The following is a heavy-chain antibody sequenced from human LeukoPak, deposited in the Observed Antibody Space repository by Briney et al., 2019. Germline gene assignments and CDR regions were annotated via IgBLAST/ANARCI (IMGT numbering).Heavy chain of an antibody. V-gene: IGHV1-24*01. CDR2: FDPEDDET. Sequence: GASVKVSCKVSGYTLTELSMHWVRQAPEKGLEWMGGFDPEDDETIYAQKFQGRVTMTADTSTSTAYMELSSLRSDVTAVYYCARVEYCSGGSCWNDALDMWGQGTMVTVSS. CDR3: ARVEYCSGGSCWNDALDM. J-gene: IGHJ3*02. CDR1: GYTLTELS. D-gene: IGHD2-15*01.